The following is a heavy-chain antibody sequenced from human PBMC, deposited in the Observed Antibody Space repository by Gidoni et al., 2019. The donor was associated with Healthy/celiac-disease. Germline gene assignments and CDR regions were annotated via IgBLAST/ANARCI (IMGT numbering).Heavy chain of an antibody. Sequence: QVQLVQSGAEVQKPGASVQVSCKVSGYPLTELSMHWVRQAPGKGLEWMGGFDPEDGETIYAQKFQGRVTMTEDTSTDTAYMELSSLRSEDTAVYYCATEVGGRYYYGMDVWGQGTTVTVSS. CDR2: FDPEDGET. V-gene: IGHV1-24*01. CDR1: GYPLTELS. J-gene: IGHJ6*02. CDR3: ATEVGGRYYYGMDV. D-gene: IGHD2-15*01.